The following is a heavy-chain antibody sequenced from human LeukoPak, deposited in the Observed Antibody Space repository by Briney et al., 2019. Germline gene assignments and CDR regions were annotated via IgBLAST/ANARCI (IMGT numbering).Heavy chain of an antibody. CDR2: IYYSGST. J-gene: IGHJ3*02. CDR1: GASISSGSYS. CDR3: AREVKSARRAFDI. Sequence: SETLSLTCAVSGASISSGSYSWSWIRQPPGKGLEWIGYIYYSGSTYYNPSLKSRVTISVDTSKNQFSLKLSSVTAADTAVYYCAREVKSARRAFDIWGQGTMVTVSS. D-gene: IGHD6-25*01. V-gene: IGHV4-30-4*07.